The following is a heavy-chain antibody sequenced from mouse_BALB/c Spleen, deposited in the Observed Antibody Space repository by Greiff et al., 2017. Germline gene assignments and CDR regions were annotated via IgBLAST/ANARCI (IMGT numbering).Heavy chain of an antibody. J-gene: IGHJ3*01. V-gene: IGHV5-4*02. CDR3: ARDRGRRGPWFAY. CDR2: ISDGGSYT. Sequence: EVQLVESGGGLVKPGGSLKLSCAASGFTFSDYYMYWVRQTPEKRLEWVATISDGGSYTYYPDSVKGRFTISRDNAKNNLYLQMSSLKSEDTAMYYGARDRGRRGPWFAYWGQGTLVTVSA. D-gene: IGHD3-1*01. CDR1: GFTFSDYY.